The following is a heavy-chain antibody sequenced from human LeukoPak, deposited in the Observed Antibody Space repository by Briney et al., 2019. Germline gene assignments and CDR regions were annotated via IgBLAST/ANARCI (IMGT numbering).Heavy chain of an antibody. V-gene: IGHV3-7*01. J-gene: IGHJ4*02. CDR1: GFTFSSYG. Sequence: PGGSLRLSCAASGFTFSSYGMHWVRQAPGKGLEWVANIKHDGSEKYHVDSVKGRFTISRDNAKNSLYLQMNSLRAEDTAVYYCARALDSLYSSGWPSAGYWGQGTLVTVSS. D-gene: IGHD6-19*01. CDR2: IKHDGSEK. CDR3: ARALDSLYSSGWPSAGY.